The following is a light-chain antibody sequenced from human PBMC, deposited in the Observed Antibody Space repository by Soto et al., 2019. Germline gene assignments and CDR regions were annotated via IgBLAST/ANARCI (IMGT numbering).Light chain of an antibody. CDR1: QSVSSSY. Sequence: EIVLTQSPGTLSLSPGEIATLSCRASQSVSSSYLAWYQQKPGQAPRLLIYGASSRATGIPARFSGSGSGTDFTLTISRLEPEDFAVYYCQHYGSSRRTFGQGTKVDIK. CDR3: QHYGSSRRT. V-gene: IGKV3-20*01. CDR2: GAS. J-gene: IGKJ1*01.